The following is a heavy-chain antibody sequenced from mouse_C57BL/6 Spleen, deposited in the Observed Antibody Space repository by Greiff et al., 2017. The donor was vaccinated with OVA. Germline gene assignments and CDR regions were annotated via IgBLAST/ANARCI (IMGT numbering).Heavy chain of an antibody. Sequence: QVQLQQPGAELVMPGASVKLSCKASGYTFTSYWMHWVKQRPGQGLEWIGEIDPSDSYTNYNQRFKGKATLTVDTSSSTAYMQLSSLTSEDSAVYCCARTTGKRYYAMDYWGQGTSVTVSS. D-gene: IGHD1-1*01. J-gene: IGHJ4*01. CDR2: IDPSDSYT. CDR3: ARTTGKRYYAMDY. V-gene: IGHV1-50*01. CDR1: GYTFTSYW.